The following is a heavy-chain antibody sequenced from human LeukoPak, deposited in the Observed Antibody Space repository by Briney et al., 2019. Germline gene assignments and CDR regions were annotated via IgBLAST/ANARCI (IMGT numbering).Heavy chain of an antibody. D-gene: IGHD6-19*01. J-gene: IGHJ4*02. CDR1: GFTVSSNY. V-gene: IGHV3-53*01. CDR3: ATSRAVAGAIDY. Sequence: GGSLRLSCAASGFTVSSNYMSWVRQAPGKGLDWVSVIYSGGYTYYVDSVKGRFTISRDNSKNTVYLQMNSLRAEDTALYYCATSRAVAGAIDYWGQGTLVTVSS. CDR2: IYSGGYT.